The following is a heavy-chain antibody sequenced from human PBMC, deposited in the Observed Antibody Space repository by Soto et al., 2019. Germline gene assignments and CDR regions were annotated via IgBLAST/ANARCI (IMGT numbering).Heavy chain of an antibody. CDR3: TGGSGSYVYYYGMDV. V-gene: IGHV4-39*01. D-gene: IGHD3-10*01. Sequence: PSETLSLTCTVSGGSIGSSGYYWGWIRQPPWKGLEWIGSIYYSGSTYYNPPLKRRATISGDTSKNQFSLKLSSVTAADTAAYYCTGGSGSYVYYYGMDVWGQGTTVTVSS. CDR2: IYYSGST. CDR1: GGSIGSSGYY. J-gene: IGHJ6*02.